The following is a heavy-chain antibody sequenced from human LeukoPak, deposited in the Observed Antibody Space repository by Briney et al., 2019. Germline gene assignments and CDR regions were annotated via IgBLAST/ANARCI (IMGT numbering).Heavy chain of an antibody. D-gene: IGHD3-10*01. CDR2: INPSGGPA. CDR3: ARATGSSRGDY. J-gene: IGHJ4*02. V-gene: IGHV1-46*01. Sequence: ASVKVSCKASGYTFTRYYIHWVRQAPGQGLEWMGIINPSGGPANYAQKNQGRVTMTRDTSTSTVYMELNSLKSEDTAVYYCARATGSSRGDYWGQGTLVTVSS. CDR1: GYTFTRYY.